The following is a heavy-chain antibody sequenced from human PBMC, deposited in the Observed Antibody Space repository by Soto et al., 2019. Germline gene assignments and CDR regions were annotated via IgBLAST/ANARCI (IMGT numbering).Heavy chain of an antibody. D-gene: IGHD3-9*01. V-gene: IGHV4-31*03. Sequence: QVQLQESGPGLVKPSQTLSLTCSVSGGSMSSGAYYWNWIRQHPGKGLEWIAYIYHTGNTSYNPSLRSRTTISVDTSENQFSLKLTSVTDADTAVYYCASSYTGYLDNWGQGTLVTVSS. CDR2: IYHTGNT. J-gene: IGHJ4*02. CDR1: GGSMSSGAYY. CDR3: ASSYTGYLDN.